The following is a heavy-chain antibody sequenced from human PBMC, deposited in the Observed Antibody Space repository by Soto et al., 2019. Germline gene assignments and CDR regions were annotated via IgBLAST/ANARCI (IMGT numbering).Heavy chain of an antibody. J-gene: IGHJ5*02. D-gene: IGHD6-13*01. Sequence: ASVKVSCKASGYTFTIHAMHWVRQAPGQRLEWMGWINAGNGNTKYSQKFQGRVTITTDTSASTAYMELSSLRSEDTAVYYCARDGIAAAGTSWFDPWGQGTLVTVSS. CDR3: ARDGIAAAGTSWFDP. V-gene: IGHV1-3*01. CDR2: INAGNGNT. CDR1: GYTFTIHA.